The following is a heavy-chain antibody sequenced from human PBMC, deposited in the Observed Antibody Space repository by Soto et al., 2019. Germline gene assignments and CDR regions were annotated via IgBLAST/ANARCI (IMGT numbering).Heavy chain of an antibody. Sequence: EVQLVESGGGLVQPGGSLRLSCAASGFTFNNYWMHWVRQVPGKGLVWVSRIQSDGSSTDYADSVKGRFTISRDNAKNTVYLQMNSLRVEDTAVYYCARGGNPDYWGKGTLVTVSS. V-gene: IGHV3-74*01. J-gene: IGHJ4*02. CDR3: ARGGNPDY. D-gene: IGHD4-4*01. CDR1: GFTFNNYW. CDR2: IQSDGSST.